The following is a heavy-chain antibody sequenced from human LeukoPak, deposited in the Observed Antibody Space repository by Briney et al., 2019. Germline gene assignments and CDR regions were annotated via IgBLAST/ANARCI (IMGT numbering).Heavy chain of an antibody. Sequence: SETLSLTCAASGGYMRADYWICIRQPPGTGLEWIGYISYSGNTNYNPSLKSRVTISQDTSKNQFSLRLSSVTAADTAMYYCARRVPSGFVDSWGQGTLVTVSS. J-gene: IGHJ4*02. V-gene: IGHV4-59*08. CDR1: GGYMRADY. CDR2: ISYSGNT. CDR3: ARRVPSGFVDS. D-gene: IGHD5-12*01.